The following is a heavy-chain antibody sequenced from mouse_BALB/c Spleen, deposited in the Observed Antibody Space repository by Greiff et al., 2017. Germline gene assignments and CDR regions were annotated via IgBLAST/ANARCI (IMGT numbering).Heavy chain of an antibody. J-gene: IGHJ2*01. D-gene: IGHD1-1*01. CDR3: TRPITTADY. CDR2: IDPETGGT. V-gene: IGHV1-15*01. Sequence: QVQLQQSGAELVRPGASVTLSCKASGYTFTDYEMHWVKQTPVHGLEWIGAIDPETGGTAYNQKFKGKATLTADKSSSTAYMELRSLTSEDSAVYYCTRPITTADYWGQGTTLTVSS. CDR1: GYTFTDYE.